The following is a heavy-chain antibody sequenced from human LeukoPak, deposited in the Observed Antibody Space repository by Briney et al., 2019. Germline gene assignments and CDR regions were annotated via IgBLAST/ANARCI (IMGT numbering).Heavy chain of an antibody. J-gene: IGHJ4*02. CDR2: INPSGGST. CDR3: ARGMYYYDSSGYNSFDY. D-gene: IGHD3-22*01. V-gene: IGHV1-46*01. CDR1: GYTFTSYY. Sequence: GASVKVSCKASGYTFTSYYMHWVRQAPGQGLEWMGIINPSGGSTSYAQKFQGRVTMTRDTSTSTVYMELSSLRPEDTAVYYCARGMYYYDSSGYNSFDYWGQGTLVTVSS.